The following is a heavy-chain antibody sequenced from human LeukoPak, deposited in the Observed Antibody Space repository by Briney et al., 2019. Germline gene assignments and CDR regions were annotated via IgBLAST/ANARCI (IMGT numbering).Heavy chain of an antibody. V-gene: IGHV4-31*03. Sequence: SQTLSLTCTVSGGSISSGGHYWSWIRQHPGKGLEWIGYIYYSGSTYYNPSLKSRVTISVDTSKNQFSLKLSSVTAADTAVYYCARDRSTVTTDNWYFDLWGRGTLVTVSS. CDR3: ARDRSTVTTDNWYFDL. CDR1: GGSISSGGHY. J-gene: IGHJ2*01. D-gene: IGHD4-17*01. CDR2: IYYSGST.